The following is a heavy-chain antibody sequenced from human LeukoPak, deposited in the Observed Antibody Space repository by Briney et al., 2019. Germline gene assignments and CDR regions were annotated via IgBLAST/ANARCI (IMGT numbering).Heavy chain of an antibody. D-gene: IGHD1-26*01. CDR2: IYYSGST. Sequence: ETLSLTCTVSGGSISSSSYYWGWIRQPPGKGLEWIGSIYYSGSTYYNPSLKSRVTISVDTSKNQFSLKLSSVTAADTAVYYCARDRGYSGSYYSFAFDIWGQGTMVTVSS. CDR3: ARDRGYSGSYYSFAFDI. V-gene: IGHV4-39*07. CDR1: GGSISSSSYY. J-gene: IGHJ3*02.